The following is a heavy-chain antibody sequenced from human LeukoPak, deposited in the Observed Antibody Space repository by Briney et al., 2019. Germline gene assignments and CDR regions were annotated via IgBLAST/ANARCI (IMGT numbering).Heavy chain of an antibody. V-gene: IGHV4-59*01. CDR1: VGSIGSYY. D-gene: IGHD6-13*01. Sequence: SGTLSLTCTVSVGSIGSYYWSWIRQPPGKGLEWIGYVYYNGITNYNPSLKSRVTISVDTSKIQFSLRLTSVTAADTAVYYCARDWRGVPGTARYFYFGMDVWGQGATVTVSS. J-gene: IGHJ6*02. CDR3: ARDWRGVPGTARYFYFGMDV. CDR2: VYYNGIT.